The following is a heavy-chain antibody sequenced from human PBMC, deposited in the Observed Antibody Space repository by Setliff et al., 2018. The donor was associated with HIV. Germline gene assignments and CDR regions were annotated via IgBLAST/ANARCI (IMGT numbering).Heavy chain of an antibody. CDR3: ARGWQLELPGIYYYYMDV. J-gene: IGHJ6*03. CDR2: IYYSGRT. D-gene: IGHD1-7*01. V-gene: IGHV4-59*11. Sequence: SETLSLTCSVSGGSISSHYWSWIRQPLGKGLEWIGNIYYSGRTKYNPSLKSRVTMSVETSKNQFSLNLSPMTAADTAVYYCARGWQLELPGIYYYYMDVWGKGTPVTVSS. CDR1: GGSISSHY.